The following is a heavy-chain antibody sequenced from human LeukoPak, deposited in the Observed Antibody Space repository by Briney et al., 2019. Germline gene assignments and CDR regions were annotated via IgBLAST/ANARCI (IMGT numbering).Heavy chain of an antibody. J-gene: IGHJ3*02. CDR1: GFTFSSYS. V-gene: IGHV3-48*01. CDR3: ARETSVEHIVVVTAIRAFDI. Sequence: GGSLRLSCAASGFTFSSYSMNWVRQAPGKGLEWVSYISSSSSSTIYYADSVKGRFTISRDNAKNSLYLQMNSLRAEDTAVYYCARETSVEHIVVVTAIRAFDIWGQGTMVTVSS. D-gene: IGHD2-21*02. CDR2: ISSSSSSTI.